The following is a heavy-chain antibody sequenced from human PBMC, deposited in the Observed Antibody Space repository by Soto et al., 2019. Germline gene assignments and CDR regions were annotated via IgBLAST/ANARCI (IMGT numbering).Heavy chain of an antibody. CDR1: GYTFTSYG. J-gene: IGHJ5*02. CDR2: ISAYNGNT. V-gene: IGHV1-18*01. CDR3: ARDRFDAVYFNWFDP. Sequence: ASVKVSCKASGYTFTSYGISWVRQAPGQGLEWMGWISAYNGNTNYAQKLQGRVTMTTDTSTNTAYMELRSLRSDDTAVYYCARDRFDAVYFNWFDPWGQGTLVTVSS. D-gene: IGHD1-20*01.